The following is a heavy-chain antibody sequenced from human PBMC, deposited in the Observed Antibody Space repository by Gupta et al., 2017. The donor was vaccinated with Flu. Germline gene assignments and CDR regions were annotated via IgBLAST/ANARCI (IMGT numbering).Heavy chain of an antibody. D-gene: IGHD2-15*01. Sequence: EVQLLESGGGLVQPGGSLRRSCSASGFTFSSYAMSWVRQAPGKGLEWVSAISGSGGSTYYADSVKGRFTISRDNSKNTLYLQMNSLRAEDTAVYYCAKAVVAATDVDYWGQGTLVTVSS. CDR3: AKAVVAATDVDY. CDR2: ISGSGGST. J-gene: IGHJ4*02. CDR1: GFTFSSYA. V-gene: IGHV3-23*01.